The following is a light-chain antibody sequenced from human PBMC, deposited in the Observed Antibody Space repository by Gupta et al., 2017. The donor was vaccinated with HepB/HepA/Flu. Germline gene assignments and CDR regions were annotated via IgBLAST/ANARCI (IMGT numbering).Light chain of an antibody. Sequence: QSVLPQPPSASGTPGQRITIFCSGTNSNIGSNFVSWYQQFPGTAPELLIHSDNKRPSGVPGRFSGSKSGTSASLAISGLQSEDEADYYCAAWDHSLNGYVFGTGTRVTVL. J-gene: IGLJ1*01. CDR3: AAWDHSLNGYV. CDR2: SDN. CDR1: NSNIGSNF. V-gene: IGLV1-44*01.